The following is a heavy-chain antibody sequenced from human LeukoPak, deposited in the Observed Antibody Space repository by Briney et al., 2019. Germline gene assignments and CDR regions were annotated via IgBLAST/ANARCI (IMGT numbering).Heavy chain of an antibody. CDR3: TRVRHGDFFDY. J-gene: IGHJ4*02. Sequence: QPGGSLGLSCAASGFSISDHYMDWVRQAPGKGLEWVGRVRNRPNGYTTDYGTSVKGRFTISRDVSKNSLYLQMNSLTSEDTAVYFCTRVRHGDFFDYWGQGTLVSVSS. CDR2: VRNRPNGYTT. V-gene: IGHV3-72*01. D-gene: IGHD4-17*01. CDR1: GFSISDHY.